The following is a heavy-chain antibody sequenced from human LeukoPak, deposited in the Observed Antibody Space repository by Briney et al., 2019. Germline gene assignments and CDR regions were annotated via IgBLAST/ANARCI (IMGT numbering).Heavy chain of an antibody. CDR2: ISSSSNYI. CDR3: ARDRGYTQDY. Sequence: GGSLRLSCAASGFTLSDYSMNWVRQAPGKGLEWVSSISSSSNYIYYADSVKGRFTISRDNAKNTLYLQMNSLRAEDTAVYYCARDRGYTQDYWGQGTLVTVSS. V-gene: IGHV3-21*01. CDR1: GFTLSDYS. D-gene: IGHD5-12*01. J-gene: IGHJ4*02.